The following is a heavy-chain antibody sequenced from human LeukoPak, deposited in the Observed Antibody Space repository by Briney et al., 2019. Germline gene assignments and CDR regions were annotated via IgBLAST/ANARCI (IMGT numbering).Heavy chain of an antibody. V-gene: IGHV3-11*06. CDR2: ISSSSSYT. J-gene: IGHJ4*02. CDR3: AREVDTAMVPSIGDDY. CDR1: GFTFSDYY. D-gene: IGHD5-18*01. Sequence: GGSLRLSCAASGFTFSDYYMSWIRQAPGKGLEWVSYISSSSSYTNYADSVKGRFTISRDNAKNALYLQMNSLRAEDTAVYYCAREVDTAMVPSIGDDYWGQGTLVSVSS.